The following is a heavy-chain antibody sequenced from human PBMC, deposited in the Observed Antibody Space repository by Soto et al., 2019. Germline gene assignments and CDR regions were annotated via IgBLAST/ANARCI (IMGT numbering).Heavy chain of an antibody. J-gene: IGHJ4*02. Sequence: PSETLSLTCAVYGGSFSGYYWSWIRQPPGKGLGWIGEINHSGSTNYNPSLKSRVTMSVDKSRNQLSLTLNSVTAADTAVYYCATEDSMNWTHDYWGQGTLVTVSS. V-gene: IGHV4-34*01. CDR2: INHSGST. CDR3: ATEDSMNWTHDY. D-gene: IGHD1-1*01. CDR1: GGSFSGYY.